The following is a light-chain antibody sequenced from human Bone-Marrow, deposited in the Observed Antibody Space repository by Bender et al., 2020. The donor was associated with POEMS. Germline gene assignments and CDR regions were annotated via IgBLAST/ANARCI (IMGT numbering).Light chain of an antibody. CDR1: SSDVGSYNL. CDR2: DVT. CDR3: TSYTSSSAYV. Sequence: QSALTQPASVSGSPGQSITISCTGTSSDVGSYNLVSWYQQHPGKAPKLIIYDVTYRPSGVSNRFSGSKSGNTASLTISGLQAEDEADYYCTSYTSSSAYVFGTGTKVTVL. J-gene: IGLJ1*01. V-gene: IGLV2-14*02.